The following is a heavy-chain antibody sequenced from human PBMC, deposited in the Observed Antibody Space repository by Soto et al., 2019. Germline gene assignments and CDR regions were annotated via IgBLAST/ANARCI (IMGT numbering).Heavy chain of an antibody. CDR1: GGTFSTYA. D-gene: IGHD5-18*01. V-gene: IGHV1-69*12. Sequence: QVQLVQSGAEVKKPESSVKVSCNAPGGTFSTYAIIWVRQAPGQGLEWMGGIIPMFGTANYAQRFQDRVTITADESTNTVYMELSSLRSEDTAVYFCASGIQLWLRRVNNGYSGWGQGTLVTVPS. CDR2: IIPMFGTA. J-gene: IGHJ4*02. CDR3: ASGIQLWLRRVNNGYSG.